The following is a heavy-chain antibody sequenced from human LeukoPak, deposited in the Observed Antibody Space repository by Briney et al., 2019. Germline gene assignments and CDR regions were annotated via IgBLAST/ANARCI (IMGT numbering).Heavy chain of an antibody. J-gene: IGHJ3*02. Sequence: GASVKVSCKASGYTFTGYYMHWVRQAPGQGLEWMEWINPNSGGTNYAQKFQGWVTMTRDTSISTAYMELSRLRSDDTAVYYCARARVAARYAFDIWGQGTMVTVSS. D-gene: IGHD2-15*01. CDR3: ARARVAARYAFDI. CDR1: GYTFTGYY. V-gene: IGHV1-2*04. CDR2: INPNSGGT.